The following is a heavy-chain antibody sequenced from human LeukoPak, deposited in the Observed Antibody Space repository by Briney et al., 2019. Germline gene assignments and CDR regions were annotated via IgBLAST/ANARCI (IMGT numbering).Heavy chain of an antibody. V-gene: IGHV1-3*01. J-gene: IGHJ6*02. Sequence: ASVKVSCKASGGTFSSYAMHWVRQAPGQRLEWMGWINAGNGNTKYSQEFQGRVTITRDTSASTAYMELSSLRSEDTAVYYCARAPYYDSSGYYFHYYYGMDVWGQGTTVTVSS. D-gene: IGHD3-22*01. CDR3: ARAPYYDSSGYYFHYYYGMDV. CDR1: GGTFSSYA. CDR2: INAGNGNT.